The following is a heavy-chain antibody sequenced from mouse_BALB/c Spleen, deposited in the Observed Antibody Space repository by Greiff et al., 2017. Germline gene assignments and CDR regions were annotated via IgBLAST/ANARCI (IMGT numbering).Heavy chain of an antibody. Sequence: VQLKESGPGLVKPSQSLSLTCTVTGYSITSDYAWNWIRQFPGNKLEWMGYISYSGSTSYNPSLKSRISITRDTSKNQFFLQLNSVTTEDTATYYCARRAYYPYWYFDVWGAGTTVTVSS. V-gene: IGHV3-2*02. J-gene: IGHJ1*01. CDR2: ISYSGST. D-gene: IGHD2-10*01. CDR3: ARRAYYPYWYFDV. CDR1: GYSITSDYA.